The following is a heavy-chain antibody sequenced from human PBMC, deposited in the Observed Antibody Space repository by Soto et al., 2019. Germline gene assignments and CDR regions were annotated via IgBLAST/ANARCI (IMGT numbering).Heavy chain of an antibody. CDR3: ARETDDFTSGAHDP. D-gene: IGHD2-21*02. CDR1: GYSFTGYY. V-gene: IGHV1-2*02. J-gene: IGHJ5*02. Sequence: QVQLVQSGAEVKRPGASVKVSCKASGYSFTGYYMHWVRQAPGQGLEWMGWFIPHSGETNYAQKFQPRVTLTRDTSISTAYTQLSGLTSDDTAVYYCARETDDFTSGAHDPWGQGTLVTVSS. CDR2: FIPHSGET.